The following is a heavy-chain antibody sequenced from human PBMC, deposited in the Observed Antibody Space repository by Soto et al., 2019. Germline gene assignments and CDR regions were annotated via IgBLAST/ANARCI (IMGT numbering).Heavy chain of an antibody. J-gene: IGHJ6*02. CDR2: ISSSSSYI. CDR3: ARDLGYCSGGSCYYYCGMDV. D-gene: IGHD2-15*01. Sequence: EVQLVGSGGGLVKPGGSLRLSCAASGFTFSSYSMNWVRQAPGKGLEWVSSISSSSSYIYYADSVKGRFTISRDNAKNSLYLQMNSLRAEDTAVYYCARDLGYCSGGSCYYYCGMDVWGQGTTVTVSS. CDR1: GFTFSSYS. V-gene: IGHV3-21*01.